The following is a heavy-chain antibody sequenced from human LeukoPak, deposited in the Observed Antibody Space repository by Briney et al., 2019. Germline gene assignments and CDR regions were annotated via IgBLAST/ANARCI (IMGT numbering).Heavy chain of an antibody. J-gene: IGHJ4*02. CDR3: ARDYGG. CDR1: GFTFSGSA. Sequence: GGSLKLSCAAPGFTFSGSAMHWVRQAPGKGLVWVSRINSDGSATTYADSVRGRFSISRDNAKNTVYLQMNSLRVGDTAVYYCARDYGGWGQGTLVTVSP. CDR2: INSDGSAT. V-gene: IGHV3-74*01. D-gene: IGHD4/OR15-4a*01.